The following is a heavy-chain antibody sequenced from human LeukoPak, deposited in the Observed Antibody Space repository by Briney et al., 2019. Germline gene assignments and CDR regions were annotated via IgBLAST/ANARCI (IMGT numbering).Heavy chain of an antibody. CDR1: GFTFSSYS. CDR2: ISSSSSVI. V-gene: IGHV3-48*01. CDR3: ARARGYSYGYSDY. Sequence: PGGSLRLSCAASGFTFSSYSMNWVRQAPGKGLAWLSYISSSSSVIDYADSVKGRFTISRDNAKNSLYLQMNSLRAEDTAVYYCARARGYSYGYSDYWGQGTLVTVSS. D-gene: IGHD5-18*01. J-gene: IGHJ4*02.